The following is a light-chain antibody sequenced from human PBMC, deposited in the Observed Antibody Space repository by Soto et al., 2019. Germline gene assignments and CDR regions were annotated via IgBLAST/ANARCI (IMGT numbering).Light chain of an antibody. Sequence: EIVMTQSPATLSVSPGERATLSCRASQSVSSRLAWYQQKPGQAPRLLIYGASTRATGLPARFSGSGSGTEFTLTISSLQSEDFAIYYCQQYTSWPLTFGGGTKVEIK. CDR2: GAS. CDR1: QSVSSR. J-gene: IGKJ4*01. CDR3: QQYTSWPLT. V-gene: IGKV3-15*01.